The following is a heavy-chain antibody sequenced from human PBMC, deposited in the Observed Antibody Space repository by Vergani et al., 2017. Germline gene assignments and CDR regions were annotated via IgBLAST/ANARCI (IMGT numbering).Heavy chain of an antibody. CDR1: GGPLSGYY. D-gene: IGHD2-2*01. J-gene: IGHJ3*02. V-gene: IGHV4-34*01. Sequence: QVQLQQVGAGLFKPSETLSLTFAVHGGPLSGYYWSWIPQPPGKGLEWIVEINHSGSTNKNPSLKSRVTISVDTAKNQFSLNLSSVTAAATAVYYCARLIVVGPAARHSPILAFDIWGQGTLVTVSS. CDR3: ARLIVVGPAARHSPILAFDI. CDR2: INHSGST.